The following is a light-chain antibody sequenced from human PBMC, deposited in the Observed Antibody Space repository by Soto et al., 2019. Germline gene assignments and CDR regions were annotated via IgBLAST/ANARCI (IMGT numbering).Light chain of an antibody. J-gene: IGKJ2*01. CDR3: LQSLQTPHT. V-gene: IGKV2-28*01. CDR2: LGS. CDR1: QGLLHSNGYNY. Sequence: DIVMTQSPLPLPVTPGEPASISCRSSQGLLHSNGYNYLDWYLQKPGQSPQLLIYLGSNRASGVPDRFRGSGPGTDVTLNISRVEAEDVGIYYLLQSLQTPHTFGRGTRLEIK.